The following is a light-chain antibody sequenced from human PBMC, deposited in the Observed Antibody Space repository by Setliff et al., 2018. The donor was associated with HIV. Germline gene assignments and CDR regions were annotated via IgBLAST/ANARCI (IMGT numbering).Light chain of an antibody. CDR3: CSNTGSNTYV. CDR1: SSDIGRYNL. V-gene: IGLV2-23*01. J-gene: IGLJ1*01. CDR2: QAT. Sequence: QSVLTPPASVSGSPGQSITISCTGPSSDIGRYNLVSWYQQYPGNAPKLMIYQATKRPSGVSNRFSGSKSGNTASLTIAGLQAEDEADYYRCSNTGSNTYVFGSGTKVTVL.